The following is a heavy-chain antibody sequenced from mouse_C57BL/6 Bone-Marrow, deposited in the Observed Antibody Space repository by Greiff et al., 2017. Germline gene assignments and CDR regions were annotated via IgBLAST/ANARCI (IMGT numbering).Heavy chain of an antibody. CDR1: GYTFTSYW. V-gene: IGHV1-69*01. D-gene: IGHD1-1*01. Sequence: KESCTASGYTFTSYWMHWVKQRPGQGLEWIGEIDPSDSYTNYNQKFKGKSTLTVDKASSTAYIQLSSLTSEDSAVYYCAREGLLRAWFAYWGQGTLVTVSA. J-gene: IGHJ3*01. CDR2: IDPSDSYT. CDR3: AREGLLRAWFAY.